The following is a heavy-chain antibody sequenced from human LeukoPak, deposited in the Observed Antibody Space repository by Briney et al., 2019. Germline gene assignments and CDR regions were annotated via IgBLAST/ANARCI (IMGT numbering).Heavy chain of an antibody. CDR2: IYDSGTT. Sequence: PSETLSLTCTVSGGSISDGGYYWSWIRQHPGKGLEWIGYIYDSGTTYYSPALPSRVTISVATSDNKFSLKLKSLTAADTAVYYCARGGDRRGFDYWGQGTLVTVSS. CDR3: ARGGDRRGFDY. J-gene: IGHJ4*02. CDR1: GGSISDGGYY. V-gene: IGHV4-31*03. D-gene: IGHD1-14*01.